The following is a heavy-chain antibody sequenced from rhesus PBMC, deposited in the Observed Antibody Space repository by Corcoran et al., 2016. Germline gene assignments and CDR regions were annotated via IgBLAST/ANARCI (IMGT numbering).Heavy chain of an antibody. CDR2: ISMEGTCT. Sequence: EVQLVESGGGLVQPGGSLRLSCAASGFTFSSYWMYWVRQAPGKGLECVSSISMEGTCTCYADSVKGRFTISRENAKNSLYMQMNSLRAEDTAVYYCAREGTGTYFDYWGQGVLVTVSS. CDR3: AREGTGTYFDY. J-gene: IGHJ4*01. D-gene: IGHD1-7*02. V-gene: IGHV3-119*01. CDR1: GFTFSSYW.